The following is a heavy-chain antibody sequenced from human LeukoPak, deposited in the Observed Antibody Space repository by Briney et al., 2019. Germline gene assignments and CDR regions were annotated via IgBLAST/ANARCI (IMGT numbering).Heavy chain of an antibody. Sequence: SETLSLTCTVSGGSISSSSYYWGWIRQPPGKGLEWIGSIYYSGSTYYNPSLKSRVTISVDTSKNQFSLKLSSVTAADTAVYYCASLPYLYYYGSGSCWGQGTLVTVSS. CDR1: GGSISSSSYY. CDR2: IYYSGST. CDR3: ASLPYLYYYGSGSC. V-gene: IGHV4-39*07. J-gene: IGHJ4*02. D-gene: IGHD3-10*01.